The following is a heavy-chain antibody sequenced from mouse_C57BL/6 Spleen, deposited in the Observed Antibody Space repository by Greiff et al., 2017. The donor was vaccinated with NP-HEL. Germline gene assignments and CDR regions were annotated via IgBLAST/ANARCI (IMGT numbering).Heavy chain of an antibody. D-gene: IGHD1-1*01. CDR3: ARGGVITTVFDY. Sequence: QVQLQQPGAELVMPGASVKLSCKASGYTFTSYWMHWVKQRPGQGLEWIGEIDPSDSYTNYNQKFKGKSTLTVDKSSSTAYMQLSRLTSEDSAVYYCARGGVITTVFDYWGQGTTLTVSS. CDR2: IDPSDSYT. J-gene: IGHJ2*01. V-gene: IGHV1-69*01. CDR1: GYTFTSYW.